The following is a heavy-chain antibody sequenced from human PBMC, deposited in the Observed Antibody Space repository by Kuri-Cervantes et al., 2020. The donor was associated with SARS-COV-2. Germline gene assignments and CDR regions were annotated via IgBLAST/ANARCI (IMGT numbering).Heavy chain of an antibody. CDR3: ARGTGYQLPDGWGWVGY. CDR1: GSTFSSYA. V-gene: IGHV3-30-3*01. CDR2: ISYDGSNK. D-gene: IGHD2-2*01. Sequence: GGSLRLSCAASGSTFSSYAMHWVRQAPGKGLVWVAVISYDGSNKYYADSVKGRSTISRDNSKNTLYLQMNSLRAEDTAVYYCARGTGYQLPDGWGWVGYWGQGTLVTVSS. J-gene: IGHJ4*02.